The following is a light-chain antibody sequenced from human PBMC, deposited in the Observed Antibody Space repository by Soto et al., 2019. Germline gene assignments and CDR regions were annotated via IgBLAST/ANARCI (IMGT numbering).Light chain of an antibody. V-gene: IGKV3-20*01. CDR1: QSVSSFY. J-gene: IGKJ1*01. CDR3: QQFGSSPRT. Sequence: EIVLTQSPGTLSLSPGERATLSCRASQSVSSFYLAWYQQKPGQAPRLLISGASNRATGIPDRFSGSGSGTDFTVTISRLEPEDFALYYCQQFGSSPRTFGQGTKVEIK. CDR2: GAS.